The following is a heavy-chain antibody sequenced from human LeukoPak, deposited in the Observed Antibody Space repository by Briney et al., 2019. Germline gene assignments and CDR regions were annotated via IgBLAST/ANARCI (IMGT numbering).Heavy chain of an antibody. Sequence: SETLSLTCVVSGGSMTSSQNSWGWIRQPPGKGLEWVGTVFSSGSTYYNPSLRTRVSISVDTSKNQFSLKLSSVTAADTAVYYCASPITIFRVWGQGTTVTVSS. CDR1: GGSMTSSQNS. J-gene: IGHJ6*02. V-gene: IGHV4-39*01. CDR3: ASPITIFRV. D-gene: IGHD3-3*01. CDR2: VFSSGST.